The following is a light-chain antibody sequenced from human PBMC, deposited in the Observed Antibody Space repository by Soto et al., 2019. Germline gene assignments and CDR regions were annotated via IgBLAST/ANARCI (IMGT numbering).Light chain of an antibody. CDR2: AAS. CDR1: QGISTY. V-gene: IGKV1-39*01. J-gene: IGKJ1*01. Sequence: DLQMTQSPSSLSASVGDRLTITCRASQGISTYLNWYQQKPGKAPKLLIYAASTLQSAVPSRFSGSGSETDFTLTISSLQPEDFATYSCQQNYSATWTFGQGTKVEIK. CDR3: QQNYSATWT.